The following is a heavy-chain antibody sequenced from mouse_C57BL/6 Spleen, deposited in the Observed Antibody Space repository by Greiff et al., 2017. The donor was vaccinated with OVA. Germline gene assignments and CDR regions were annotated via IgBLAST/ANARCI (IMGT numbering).Heavy chain of an antibody. V-gene: IGHV1-22*01. CDR1: GYTFTDYN. CDR3: ARFNDYDGVDY. CDR2: INPNNGGT. J-gene: IGHJ2*01. Sequence: EVKLQESGPELVKPGASVKMSCKASGYTFTDYNMHWVKQSHGKSLEWIGYINPNNGGTSYNQKFKGKATLTVNKSSSTAYMELRSLTSEDSAVYYCARFNDYDGVDYWGQGTTLTVSS. D-gene: IGHD2-4*01.